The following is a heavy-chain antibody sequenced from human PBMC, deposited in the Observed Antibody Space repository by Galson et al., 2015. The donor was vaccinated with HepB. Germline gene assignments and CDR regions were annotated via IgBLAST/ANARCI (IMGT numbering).Heavy chain of an antibody. CDR2: INAGNGNT. D-gene: IGHD2-15*01. Sequence: SVKVSCKASGYTFTSYAMHWVRQAPGQRLEWMGWINAGNGNTKYSQKFQGRVTITRDTSASTAYMELSSLRSEDTAVYYCARVYGSGGSCYPRYYYGMDGWGQGTTVTVSS. J-gene: IGHJ6*02. CDR1: GYTFTSYA. CDR3: ARVYGSGGSCYPRYYYGMDG. V-gene: IGHV1-3*01.